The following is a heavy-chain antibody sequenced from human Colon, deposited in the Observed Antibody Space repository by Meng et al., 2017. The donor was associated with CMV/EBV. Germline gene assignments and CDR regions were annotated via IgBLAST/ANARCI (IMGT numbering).Heavy chain of an antibody. Sequence: SETLSLTCAVYGGSFSGYYWSWIRQPPGKGLEWIGEINHSGSTNYNPSIKSRVTISVDTSKNQFSLKLSSVAAADTAVYYCARNPRSYASGWFDPWGQGTLVTVSS. CDR2: INHSGST. V-gene: IGHV4-34*01. D-gene: IGHD3-16*01. J-gene: IGHJ5*02. CDR1: GGSFSGYY. CDR3: ARNPRSYASGWFDP.